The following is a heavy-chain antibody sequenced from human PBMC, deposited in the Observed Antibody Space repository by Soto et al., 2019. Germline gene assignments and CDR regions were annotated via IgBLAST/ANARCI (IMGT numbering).Heavy chain of an antibody. Sequence: GSLRLSCAASGFTFSSYAMSWVRQAPGKGLEWVSAISGSGGSTYYADSVKGRFTISRDNSKNTLYLQMNSLRAEDTAVYYCAKAEGRTYYYDSSGYPLDYWGQGTLVTVSS. CDR2: ISGSGGST. D-gene: IGHD3-22*01. CDR3: AKAEGRTYYYDSSGYPLDY. J-gene: IGHJ4*02. V-gene: IGHV3-23*01. CDR1: GFTFSSYA.